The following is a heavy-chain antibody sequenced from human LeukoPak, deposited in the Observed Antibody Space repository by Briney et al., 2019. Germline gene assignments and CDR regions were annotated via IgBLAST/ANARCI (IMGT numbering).Heavy chain of an antibody. V-gene: IGHV4-30-2*01. CDR1: GGSISSGGYY. D-gene: IGHD1-14*01. CDR2: IYHSGST. Sequence: PSQTLSLTCTVSGGSISSGGYYWSWIRQPPGKGPEWIGYIYHSGSTYYNPSLKSRVTISVDRSKNQFSLKLSSVTAADTAVYYCARGFGRGKTAYFDYWGQGTLVTVSS. J-gene: IGHJ4*02. CDR3: ARGFGRGKTAYFDY.